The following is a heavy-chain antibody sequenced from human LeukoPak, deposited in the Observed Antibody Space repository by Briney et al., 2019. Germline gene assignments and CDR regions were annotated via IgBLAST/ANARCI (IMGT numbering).Heavy chain of an antibody. D-gene: IGHD6-13*01. CDR2: ISGGAGDST. Sequence: GGSLRLSCEASGLTLSNFAVSWVRQAPGKGLEWVSVISGGAGDSTRYADTVTGRFTISRDISKNTVHLQMDNLRVEDTGVYYCTVLWQQLVPVIQWGQGTLVIVSS. J-gene: IGHJ4*02. CDR1: GLTLSNFA. V-gene: IGHV3-23*01. CDR3: TVLWQQLVPVIQ.